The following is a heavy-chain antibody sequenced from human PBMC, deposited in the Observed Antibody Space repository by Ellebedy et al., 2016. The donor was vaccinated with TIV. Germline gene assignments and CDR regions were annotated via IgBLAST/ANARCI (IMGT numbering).Heavy chain of an antibody. CDR3: ATDLHPFTRGWGY. V-gene: IGHV3-7*01. Sequence: GESLKISCAASGFTFSTYWMYWVRQAPGKGLEWVASIKEDGSNKHYVDSVKSRFTISRDNAKNSLYLQMNGLRVEDTAIYYCATDLHPFTRGWGYWGQGTLVTVSS. CDR2: IKEDGSNK. CDR1: GFTFSTYW. J-gene: IGHJ4*02. D-gene: IGHD3-10*01.